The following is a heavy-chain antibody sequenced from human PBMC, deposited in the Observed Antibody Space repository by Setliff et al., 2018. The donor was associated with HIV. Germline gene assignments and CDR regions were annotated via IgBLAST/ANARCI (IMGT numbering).Heavy chain of an antibody. CDR1: GYNFISYY. CDR3: ARLLGSRNSPLDY. Sequence: PGESLKISCQASGYNFISYYIGWVRQMPGKGLEWMGIIYPGDSGTRYGPSFEGQVTISADWSITTAFLQWNSLKASDTAMYYCARLLGSRNSPLDYWGQGTLVTVSS. V-gene: IGHV5-51*01. CDR2: IYPGDSGT. J-gene: IGHJ4*02. D-gene: IGHD3-10*02.